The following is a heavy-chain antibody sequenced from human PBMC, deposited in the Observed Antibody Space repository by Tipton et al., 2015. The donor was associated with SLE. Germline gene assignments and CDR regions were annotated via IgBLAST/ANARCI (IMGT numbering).Heavy chain of an antibody. Sequence: RSLRLSCAASGFTFDDYAMHWVRQAPGKGLEWVSGISWNSGSIGYADSVKGRFTISRDNAKNSLYLQMNSLRAEDTALYYCARSFDYWGQGTLVTVSS. CDR2: ISWNSGSI. V-gene: IGHV3-9*01. CDR1: GFTFDDYA. CDR3: ARSFDY. J-gene: IGHJ4*02.